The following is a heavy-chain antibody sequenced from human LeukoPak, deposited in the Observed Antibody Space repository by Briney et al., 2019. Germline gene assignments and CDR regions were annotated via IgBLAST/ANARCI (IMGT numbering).Heavy chain of an antibody. CDR3: ARQGPFSVDIVATDHFDY. J-gene: IGHJ4*02. CDR1: GFTFSSYA. Sequence: GRSLRLSCAASGFTFSSYAMHWVRQAPGKGLEGVAVISHDGSNKYYADSVKGRFTISRDNSKNTLYLQMNSLRAEDTAVYYCARQGPFSVDIVATDHFDYWGQGTLVTVSS. V-gene: IGHV3-30-3*01. CDR2: ISHDGSNK. D-gene: IGHD5-12*01.